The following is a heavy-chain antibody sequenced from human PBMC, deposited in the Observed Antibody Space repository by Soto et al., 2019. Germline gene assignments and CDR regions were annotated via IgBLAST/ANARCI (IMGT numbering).Heavy chain of an antibody. CDR2: IYHSGST. CDR3: VRGPTGDYYFDY. V-gene: IGHV4-30-2*01. D-gene: IGHD7-27*01. J-gene: IGHJ4*02. CDR1: GGSISSASYS. Sequence: PSETLSLTCTVSGGSISSASYSWSWIRQPPGKDLEWIGYIYHSGSTFYNPSLNSRVTMSVDRSKIQFYLRLTSVTAADTAVYYCVRGPTGDYYFDYWGQGILVTVSS.